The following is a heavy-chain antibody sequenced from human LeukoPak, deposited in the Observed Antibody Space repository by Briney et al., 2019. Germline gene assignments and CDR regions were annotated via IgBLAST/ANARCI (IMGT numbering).Heavy chain of an antibody. CDR2: IYSGGST. CDR3: ARGDGDDSSGLKFDY. J-gene: IGHJ4*02. Sequence: PGGSLRLSCAASGFTVSSNYMSWVRQAPGKGLEWVSVIYSGGSTYYADSVKGRFTISRDNSKNTLYLQMNSLRAEDTAVYYCARGDGDDSSGLKFDYWGQGTLVTVSS. D-gene: IGHD3-22*01. CDR1: GFTVSSNY. V-gene: IGHV3-53*01.